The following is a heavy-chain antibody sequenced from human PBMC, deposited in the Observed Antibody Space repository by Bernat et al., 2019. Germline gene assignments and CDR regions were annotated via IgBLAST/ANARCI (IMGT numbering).Heavy chain of an antibody. J-gene: IGHJ6*02. CDR1: GYTFTGYY. CDR3: ARDPELRYSIPYYCYYYGMDV. CDR2: INPNSGGT. Sequence: QVQLVQSGAEVKKPGASVKVSCKASGYTFTGYYMHWVRQAPGQGLEWMGWINPNSGGTNYAQKFQGRVTMTRDTSISTAYMELSRLRSDDTAVYYCARDPELRYSIPYYCYYYGMDVWGQGTTVTVSS. D-gene: IGHD3-9*01. V-gene: IGHV1-2*02.